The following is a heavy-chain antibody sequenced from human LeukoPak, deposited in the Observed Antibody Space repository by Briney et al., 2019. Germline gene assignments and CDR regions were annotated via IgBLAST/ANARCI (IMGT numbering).Heavy chain of an antibody. CDR2: ISHDGTVQ. J-gene: IGHJ4*02. V-gene: IGHV3-30*18. CDR1: GFTFSSYG. Sequence: GGSLRHSCAASGFTFSSYGMQWVRQAPGKGLEWVAVISHDGTVQHYADSVKGRFTISRDNSDNTLYLQMNSLRDEDTAMYYCAKEGTRMASSYFDHWGQGTLITVSS. CDR3: AKEGTRMASSYFDH. D-gene: IGHD2-8*01.